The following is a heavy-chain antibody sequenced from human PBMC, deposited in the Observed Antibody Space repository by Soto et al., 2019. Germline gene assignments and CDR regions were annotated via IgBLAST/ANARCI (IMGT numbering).Heavy chain of an antibody. CDR3: AGDDGYYYAVVDV. CDR2: IYPSGNT. Sequence: PETLSLTWAGSGGSISSYYWSWVRQTAGKGLEWIGRIYPSGNTNYNPSLKSRVTMSIDTSKNQLSLKLRSVTAADTAVYFCAGDDGYYYAVVDVCGQGTAVTVS. CDR1: GGSISSYY. V-gene: IGHV4-4*07. J-gene: IGHJ6*02.